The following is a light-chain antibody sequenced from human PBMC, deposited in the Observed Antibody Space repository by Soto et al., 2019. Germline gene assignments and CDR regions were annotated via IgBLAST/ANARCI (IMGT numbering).Light chain of an antibody. CDR1: QSVSSN. V-gene: IGKV3-15*01. CDR3: QQYNNWPRT. Sequence: TQSPATLSVSPGERATLSCRASQSVSSNLAWYQQTPGQSPRLLIYGASFRDTGVPARFSGSCFGTEFTLTISSLQSEDFDVYYCQQYNNWPRTFGQGTKVDIK. J-gene: IGKJ1*01. CDR2: GAS.